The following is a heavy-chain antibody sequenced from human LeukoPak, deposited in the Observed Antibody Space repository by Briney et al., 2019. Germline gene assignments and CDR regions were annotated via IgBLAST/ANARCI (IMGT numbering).Heavy chain of an antibody. CDR1: GYSFTSYW. CDR3: ARCPPHSRIVVVPAAVGAFDI. D-gene: IGHD2-2*01. V-gene: IGHV5-51*01. Sequence: GESLKISCKGSGYSFTSYWIGWVRQMPGKGLEWMGIIYPGDSDTRYSPSFQGQVTISADKSISTAYLQWSSLKASDTAMYYCARCPPHSRIVVVPAAVGAFDIWGQGTMVTVSS. J-gene: IGHJ3*02. CDR2: IYPGDSDT.